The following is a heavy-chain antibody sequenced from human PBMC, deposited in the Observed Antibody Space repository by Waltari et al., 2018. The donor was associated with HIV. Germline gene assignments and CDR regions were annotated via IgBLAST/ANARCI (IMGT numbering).Heavy chain of an antibody. Sequence: QLQLQESGPGLVKPSEPLSLTCSVPGDSITSSYSYWGWIRQPPGKGLEWIGSIYYRGSTYDNPSLKSRVTISVDTSKNQFSLKLSSVTAADTAIYYCARHEPRNTWFDPWGQGTLVTVSS. V-gene: IGHV4-39*01. CDR2: IYYRGST. CDR3: ARHEPRNTWFDP. J-gene: IGHJ5*02. CDR1: GDSITSSYSY.